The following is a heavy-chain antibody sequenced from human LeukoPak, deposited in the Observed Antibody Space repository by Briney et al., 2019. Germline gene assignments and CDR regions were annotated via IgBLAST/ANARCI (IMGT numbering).Heavy chain of an antibody. V-gene: IGHV1-18*01. CDR1: GYTFTSYG. Sequence: ASVKVSCKASGYTFTSYGISWVRQAPGQGLEWIGWISAYNGNTNYAQKLQGRVTMTTNTSTSTAYMELRSLRSDDTAVYYCASWRGELQRDNWFDPWGQGTLVTVSS. D-gene: IGHD1-26*01. CDR3: ASWRGELQRDNWFDP. J-gene: IGHJ5*02. CDR2: ISAYNGNT.